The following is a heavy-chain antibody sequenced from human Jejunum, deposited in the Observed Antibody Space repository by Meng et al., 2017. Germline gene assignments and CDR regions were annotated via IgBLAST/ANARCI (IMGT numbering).Heavy chain of an antibody. D-gene: IGHD3-22*01. Sequence: SVKVSCKASGCTFRSYAFSWVRQAPGQGLEWMGGIIPVFGTANYAQKFQGRVTITADKSTSTAYMELSSLRSEDTAVYFCARVAITMIIEVTRGYYYGFDVWGQGTTVTVSS. CDR2: IIPVFGTA. CDR1: GCTFRSYA. J-gene: IGHJ6*02. V-gene: IGHV1-69*06. CDR3: ARVAITMIIEVTRGYYYGFDV.